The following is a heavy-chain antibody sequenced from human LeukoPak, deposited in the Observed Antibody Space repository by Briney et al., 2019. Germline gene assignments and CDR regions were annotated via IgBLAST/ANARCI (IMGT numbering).Heavy chain of an antibody. J-gene: IGHJ5*02. D-gene: IGHD5-18*01. CDR1: GFIVSANY. Sequence: GGSLRLSCAASGFIVSANYMSWVRQAPGKGLEWVSVIYSGSGGSTYYADSVKGRFTISRDNSKNTLYLQMNSLRAEDTAVYYCAKEGARIQLWPRFDPWGQGTLVTVSS. CDR2: IYSGSGGST. V-gene: IGHV3-23*01. CDR3: AKEGARIQLWPRFDP.